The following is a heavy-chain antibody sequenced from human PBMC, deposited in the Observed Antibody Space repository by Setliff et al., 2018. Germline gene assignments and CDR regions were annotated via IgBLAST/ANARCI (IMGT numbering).Heavy chain of an antibody. CDR3: ARGDQLLRFDP. D-gene: IGHD2-2*01. CDR1: GDSMNSGVYY. CDR2: IYSGGTT. J-gene: IGHJ5*02. Sequence: SETLSLTCKVSGDSMNSGVYYWAWIRQPPGKGLEWIGRIYSGGTTYYNSSLKSRVTISVDTSKNQFSLKLSSVTAADTAVYYCARGDQLLRFDPWGQGTLVTVSS. V-gene: IGHV4-39*07.